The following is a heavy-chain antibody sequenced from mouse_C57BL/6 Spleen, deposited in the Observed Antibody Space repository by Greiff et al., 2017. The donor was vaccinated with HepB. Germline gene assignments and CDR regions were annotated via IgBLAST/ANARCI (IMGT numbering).Heavy chain of an antibody. V-gene: IGHV1-54*01. CDR3: AQDGEYDYDGFAY. CDR1: GYAFTNYL. D-gene: IGHD2-4*01. CDR2: INPGSGGT. Sequence: QVQLQQSGAELVRPGTSVKVSCKASGYAFTNYLIEWVKQRPGQGLEWIGVINPGSGGTNYNEKFKGKATLTADKSSSTAYMQLSSLTSEDSAVYVCAQDGEYDYDGFAYWGQGTLVTVSA. J-gene: IGHJ3*01.